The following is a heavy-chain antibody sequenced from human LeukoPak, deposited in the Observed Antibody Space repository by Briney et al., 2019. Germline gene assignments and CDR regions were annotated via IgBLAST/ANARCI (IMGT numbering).Heavy chain of an antibody. V-gene: IGHV3-7*05. J-gene: IGHJ4*02. CDR2: IKQDGSEE. CDR1: GFTFSSSW. D-gene: IGHD3-10*01. Sequence: PGGSLRLSCAASGFTFSSSWMSWVRQAPGKGLEWVANIKQDGSEEYYVDSVKGCFSISRDNAKNSLYLQMNSLRAEDTAVYYCARGGSRPDYWGQGILVTVSS. CDR3: ARGGSRPDY.